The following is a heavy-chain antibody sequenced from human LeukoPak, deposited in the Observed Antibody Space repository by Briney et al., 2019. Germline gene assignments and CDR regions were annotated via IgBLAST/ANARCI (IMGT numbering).Heavy chain of an antibody. CDR2: IYPGDSDT. CDR1: GYSFTIYW. J-gene: IGHJ5*02. V-gene: IGHV5-51*01. D-gene: IGHD4-11*01. Sequence: GESLKISSKASGYSFTIYWIGWVRQMPGKDLEWMGIIYPGDSDTRYSPSFEGQATISADKSISTAYLQCSSLKASHNAMYHRARRARVTTGGWFDPWGQGTLVTVSS. CDR3: ARRARVTTGGWFDP.